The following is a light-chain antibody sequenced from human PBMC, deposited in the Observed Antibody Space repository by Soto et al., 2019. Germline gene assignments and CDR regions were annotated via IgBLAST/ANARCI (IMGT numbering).Light chain of an antibody. J-gene: IGKJ1*01. Sequence: DIQMTQSPSSLSASVGDRVTITCRASQGISNDLGWYQQKPGKAPKRLIYAASSLQSGVPSRFSGTGSGTEFTLTISSLQHEYFATYYCLQHNSYHPTCGKGIKMEIK. CDR1: QGISND. CDR3: LQHNSYHPT. CDR2: AAS. V-gene: IGKV1-17*01.